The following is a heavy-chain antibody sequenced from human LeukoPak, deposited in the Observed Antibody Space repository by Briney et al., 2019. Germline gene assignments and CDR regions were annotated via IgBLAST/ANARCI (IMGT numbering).Heavy chain of an antibody. V-gene: IGHV1-2*02. CDR3: ARDPTVVTRGLGY. CDR2: INPNSGGT. Sequence: ASVKVSCKASGYTFTGYYMHWVRQAPGQGLEWMGWINPNSGGTNYAQKFQGRVTMTRDTSISTAYMELSRLRSDDTAVYYCARDPTVVTRGLGYWGQGTLVTVSS. CDR1: GYTFTGYY. J-gene: IGHJ4*02. D-gene: IGHD4-23*01.